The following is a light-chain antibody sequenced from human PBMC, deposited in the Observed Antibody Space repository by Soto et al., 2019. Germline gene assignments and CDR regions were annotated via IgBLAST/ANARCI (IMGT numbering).Light chain of an antibody. V-gene: IGKV1-9*01. CDR1: QGISSY. Sequence: IQFTESPSSLSASVGDRVTVTCRASQGISSYLAWYQQKPGKAPKLLIYAASTLQSGVPSRFSGSGSGTDITLTSSSLQSEDFATYYCQQLSTYPLTFGEGTKVEIK. CDR2: AAS. J-gene: IGKJ4*01. CDR3: QQLSTYPLT.